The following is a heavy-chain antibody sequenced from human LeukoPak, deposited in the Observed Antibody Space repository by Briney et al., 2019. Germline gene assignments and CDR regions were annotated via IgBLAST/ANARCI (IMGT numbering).Heavy chain of an antibody. Sequence: SETLSLTCAVYGGSFSGYYWSWIRQHPGKGLEWIGYIYYSGSTYYNPSLKSRVTISVDTSKNQFSLKLSSVTAADTAVYYCARSNGCSGGSCYVAYWGQGTLVTVSS. CDR1: GGSFSGYY. CDR3: ARSNGCSGGSCYVAY. J-gene: IGHJ4*02. V-gene: IGHV4-31*11. CDR2: IYYSGST. D-gene: IGHD2-15*01.